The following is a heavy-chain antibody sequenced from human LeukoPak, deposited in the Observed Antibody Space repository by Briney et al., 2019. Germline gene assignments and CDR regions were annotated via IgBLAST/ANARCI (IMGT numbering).Heavy chain of an antibody. J-gene: IGHJ1*01. Sequence: ASVKVSCKASGYTFTSYGDRWVRQAPGQAREYVGWITAYHGNTNYAQKPQGRATMTPDTSTSTASIAPRSQKFDHTAVYYCARDGPRGYFQLWGEDTVVSVSS. D-gene: IGHD6-13*01. CDR3: ARDGPRGYFQL. CDR2: ITAYHGNT. V-gene: IGHV1-18*01. CDR1: GYTFTSYG.